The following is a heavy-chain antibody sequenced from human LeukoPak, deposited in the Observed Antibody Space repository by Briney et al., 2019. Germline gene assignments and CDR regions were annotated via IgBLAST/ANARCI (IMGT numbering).Heavy chain of an antibody. CDR3: ARDFSSGSYYGDYFFDY. CDR2: ISNDGDT. D-gene: IGHD1-26*01. CDR1: GFTVSSNY. Sequence: GGSLRLSCAASGFTVSSNYMSWVRQGPGKGLECVSVISNDGDTYYADSVKGRFTISRDNAKNSLYLQMNSLRAEDTAVYYCARDFSSGSYYGDYFFDYWGQGTLVTVSS. V-gene: IGHV3-66*01. J-gene: IGHJ4*02.